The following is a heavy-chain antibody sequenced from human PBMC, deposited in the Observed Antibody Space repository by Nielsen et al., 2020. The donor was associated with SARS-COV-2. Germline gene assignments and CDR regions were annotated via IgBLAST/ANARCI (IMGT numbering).Heavy chain of an antibody. J-gene: IGHJ6*02. V-gene: IGHV1-2*06. CDR1: GYTFTGYY. CDR3: ARVSQQLVQNYYYGMDV. D-gene: IGHD6-13*01. Sequence: ASVQVSCKASGYTFTGYYMHWVRQAPGQGLEWMGRINPNSGGTNYAQKFQGRVTMTRDTSISTAYMELSRLRSDDTAVYYCARVSQQLVQNYYYGMDVWGQGTTVTVSS. CDR2: INPNSGGT.